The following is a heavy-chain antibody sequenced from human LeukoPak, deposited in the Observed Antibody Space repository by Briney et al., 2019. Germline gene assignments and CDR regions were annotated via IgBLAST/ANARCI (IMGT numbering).Heavy chain of an antibody. Sequence: SETLSLTCTVSGGSISSYYWSWIRQPAGKGLEWIGRIYTSGSTNYNPSLKGRVTMSVDTSKNQFSLKLSSVTAADTAVYYCARGDGSAYSSSWYRDNWFDPWGQGTLVTVSS. CDR2: IYTSGST. D-gene: IGHD6-13*01. V-gene: IGHV4-4*07. CDR1: GGSISSYY. J-gene: IGHJ5*02. CDR3: ARGDGSAYSSSWYRDNWFDP.